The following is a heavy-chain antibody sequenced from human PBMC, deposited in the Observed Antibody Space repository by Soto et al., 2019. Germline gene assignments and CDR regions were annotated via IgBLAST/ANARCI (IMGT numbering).Heavy chain of an antibody. CDR3: ATGVRYFDWAPFDY. CDR2: FDPEDGET. J-gene: IGHJ4*02. V-gene: IGHV1-24*01. D-gene: IGHD3-9*01. CDR1: GYTLTELS. Sequence: ASVKVACKVSGYTLTELSMHWVRQAPGKGLEWMGGFDPEDGETIYAQKFQGRVTMTEDTSTDTAYMELSSLRSEDTAVYYCATGVRYFDWAPFDYWGQGTLVTVSS.